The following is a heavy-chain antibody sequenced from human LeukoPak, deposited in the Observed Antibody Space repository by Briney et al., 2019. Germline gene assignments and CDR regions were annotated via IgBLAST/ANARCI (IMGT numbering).Heavy chain of an antibody. CDR1: GFTFSRYS. D-gene: IGHD3-22*01. J-gene: IGHJ4*02. CDR3: ARQSIGEYYYDSSGYFDY. V-gene: IGHV3-21*04. CDR2: ISGSSSYI. Sequence: PGGSLRLSCAASGFTFSRYSMNWVRQAPGKGLEWVSSISGSSSYIYYADSVKGRFTISRDNAKNSLYLQMNSLRAEDTAVYYCARQSIGEYYYDSSGYFDYWGQGTLVTVSS.